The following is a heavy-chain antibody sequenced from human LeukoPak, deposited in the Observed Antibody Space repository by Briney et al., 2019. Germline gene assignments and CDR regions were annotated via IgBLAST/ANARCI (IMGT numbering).Heavy chain of an antibody. CDR1: GGSISSYY. CDR3: AGGKNYYGSGSYSAFDI. Sequence: PSETLSLTCTASGGSISSYYWSWIRQPPGKGLEWIGYIYYSGSTNYNPSLKSRVTISVDTSKNQFSLKLSSVTAADTAVYYCAGGKNYYGSGSYSAFDIWGQGTMVTVSS. V-gene: IGHV4-59*01. J-gene: IGHJ3*02. D-gene: IGHD3-10*01. CDR2: IYYSGST.